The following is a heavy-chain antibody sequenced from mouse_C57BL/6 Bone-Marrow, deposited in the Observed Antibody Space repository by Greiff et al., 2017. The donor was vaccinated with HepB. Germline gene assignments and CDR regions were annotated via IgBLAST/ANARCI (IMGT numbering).Heavy chain of an antibody. Sequence: VQLQQSGAELVRPGASVKLSCKASGYTFTDYYINWVKQRPGQGLEWIARIYPGSGNTYYNEKFKGKATLTAEKSSSTASMQLSSLTSEDSAVYFCARREGLERGDAIDYWGQGTSVTVSS. D-gene: IGHD2-4*01. CDR1: GYTFTDYY. J-gene: IGHJ4*01. CDR2: IYPGSGNT. V-gene: IGHV1-76*01. CDR3: ARREGLERGDAIDY.